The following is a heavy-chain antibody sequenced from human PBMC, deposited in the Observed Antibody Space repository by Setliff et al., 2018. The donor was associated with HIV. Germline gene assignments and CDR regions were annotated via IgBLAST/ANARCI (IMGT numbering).Heavy chain of an antibody. CDR3: ARARRDSYDRGRRNHYYIDV. CDR2: MNPNSGNT. CDR1: GYTFSSYD. J-gene: IGHJ6*03. D-gene: IGHD3-22*01. V-gene: IGHV1-8*02. Sequence: ASVKVSCKASGYTFSSYDISWVRQATGQGLEWMGWMNPNSGNTGYAQKFRGRVTMTRDTSISTAYMELNNLKFEDTAVYYCARARRDSYDRGRRNHYYIDVWGKGTTVTVSS.